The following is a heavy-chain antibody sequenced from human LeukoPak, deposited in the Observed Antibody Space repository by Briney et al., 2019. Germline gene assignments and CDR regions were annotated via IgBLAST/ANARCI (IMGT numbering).Heavy chain of an antibody. Sequence: PGGSLRLSCAASGFTFSNYWMHWVRQVPGKGPVWVSRIQSDGSTARYADSVQGRFTISRDNAKNTLYLQMNSLKAEDTAVYYCARDQGDYCSSTSCYLRGDYWGQGTLVTVSS. CDR1: GFTFSNYW. J-gene: IGHJ4*02. V-gene: IGHV3-74*01. D-gene: IGHD2-2*01. CDR2: IQSDGSTA. CDR3: ARDQGDYCSSTSCYLRGDY.